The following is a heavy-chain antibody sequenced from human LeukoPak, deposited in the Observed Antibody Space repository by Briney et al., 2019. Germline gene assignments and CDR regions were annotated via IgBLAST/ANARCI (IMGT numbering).Heavy chain of an antibody. J-gene: IGHJ6*02. CDR2: ISSSSSCI. CDR1: GFTFSSYS. Sequence: GGSLRLSCAASGFTFSSYSMNWVRQAPGKGLEWVSSISSSSSCIYYADSVKGRFTISRDNAKNSLYLQMNSLRAEDTAVYYCARDLILPACGGDCYGMDAWGQGTTVTVSS. CDR3: ARDLILPACGGDCYGMDA. V-gene: IGHV3-21*01. D-gene: IGHD2-21*01.